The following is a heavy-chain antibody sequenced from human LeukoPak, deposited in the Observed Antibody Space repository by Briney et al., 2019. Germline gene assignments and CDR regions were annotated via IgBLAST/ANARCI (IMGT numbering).Heavy chain of an antibody. CDR1: GFTFRSYG. Sequence: GGSLRLSCAASGFTFRSYGMHWVRQAPGRGLEWVALISYDGSNKYYADSVKGRFTISRDDSKNTLYLQMNSLRAEDSAVYYCAKLPSYTSGSSVGYWGQGTLVTVSS. V-gene: IGHV3-30*18. J-gene: IGHJ4*02. CDR3: AKLPSYTSGSSVGY. CDR2: ISYDGSNK. D-gene: IGHD3-10*01.